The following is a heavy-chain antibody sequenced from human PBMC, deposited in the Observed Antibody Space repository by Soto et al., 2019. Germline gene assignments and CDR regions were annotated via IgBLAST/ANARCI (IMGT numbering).Heavy chain of an antibody. V-gene: IGHV1-69*02. CDR3: ADWSYYYYYYGMDV. CDR2: IIPILGIA. J-gene: IGHJ6*02. D-gene: IGHD1-1*01. Sequence: QVQLVQSGAEVKKPGSSVKVSCKASGGTFSSYTISWVRQAPGQGFEWMGRIIPILGIANYAQKFQGRVTITADKSTRTAYMELSSLRSEDTAVYYCADWSYYYYYYGMDVWGQGTTVTVSS. CDR1: GGTFSSYT.